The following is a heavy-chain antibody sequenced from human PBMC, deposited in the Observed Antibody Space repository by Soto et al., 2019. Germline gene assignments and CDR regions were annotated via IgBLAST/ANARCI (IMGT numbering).Heavy chain of an antibody. CDR1: GFTVSSNY. V-gene: IGHV3-66*01. D-gene: IGHD6-13*01. Sequence: PGGFLRLSCAASGFTVSSNYMSWVRQAPGSGLEWVSIIYSGGRTDYTDSVKGRFTISRDNSKNTLYLQMNSLRAEDTAVYYCAREGAGAAYSTSWYFDSWGQGTLVTVSS. CDR2: IYSGGRT. J-gene: IGHJ4*02. CDR3: AREGAGAAYSTSWYFDS.